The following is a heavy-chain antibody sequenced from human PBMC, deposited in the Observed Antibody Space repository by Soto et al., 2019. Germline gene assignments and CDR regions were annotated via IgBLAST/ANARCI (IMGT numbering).Heavy chain of an antibody. CDR1: VFTFSSYA. V-gene: IGHV3-23*01. D-gene: IGHD2-21*02. J-gene: IGHJ4*02. CDR3: AKARYCGGDCYSYYFDY. Sequence: LRLSCAASVFTFSSYAMSWVRQAPGRGLEWVSAISGSGGSTYYADSVKGRFTISRDNSKNTLYLQMNSLRAEDTAVYYCAKARYCGGDCYSYYFDYWGQGTLVTVSS. CDR2: ISGSGGST.